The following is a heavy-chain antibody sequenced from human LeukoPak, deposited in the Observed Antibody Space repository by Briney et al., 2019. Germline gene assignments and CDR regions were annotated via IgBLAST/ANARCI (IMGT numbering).Heavy chain of an antibody. CDR3: ARQDYDFWSGYSNWFDP. Sequence: PSETLSLTCTVSGGSISSSSYHWGWIRQPPGKGLEWIGSIYYSGSTYYNPSLKSRVTISVDTSKNQFSLKLSSVTAADTAVYYCARQDYDFWSGYSNWFDPWGQGTLVTVSS. CDR2: IYYSGST. CDR1: GGSISSSSYH. J-gene: IGHJ5*02. V-gene: IGHV4-39*01. D-gene: IGHD3-3*01.